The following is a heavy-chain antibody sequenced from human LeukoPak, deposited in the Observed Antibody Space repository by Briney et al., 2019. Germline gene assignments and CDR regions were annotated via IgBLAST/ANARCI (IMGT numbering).Heavy chain of an antibody. V-gene: IGHV5-51*01. D-gene: IGHD4-17*01. Sequence: GESLKISCKGSGYIFTTYWIGWVRQMPGKGLGWMGIIYPGDSDTRYSPSFQGQVTISADKSISTAYLQWSSLKASDTAMYYCARLATVTSPIDYWGQGTLVTVSS. CDR3: ARLATVTSPIDY. CDR2: IYPGDSDT. J-gene: IGHJ4*02. CDR1: GYIFTTYW.